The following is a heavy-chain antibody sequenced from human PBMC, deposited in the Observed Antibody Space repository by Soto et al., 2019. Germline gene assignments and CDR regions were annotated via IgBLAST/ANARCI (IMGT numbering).Heavy chain of an antibody. D-gene: IGHD6-19*01. V-gene: IGHV4-59*01. J-gene: IGHJ4*01. CDR2: IYYSGST. Sequence: PSETLSLTCTVSGGSISSYYWSWIRQPPGKGLEWIGYIYYSGSTNYNPSLKSRVTISVDTSKNQFSLKLSSVTAADTAVYYCAAIAVAGTRRAYYFDHWGHETLVTAPQ. CDR1: GGSISSYY. CDR3: AAIAVAGTRRAYYFDH.